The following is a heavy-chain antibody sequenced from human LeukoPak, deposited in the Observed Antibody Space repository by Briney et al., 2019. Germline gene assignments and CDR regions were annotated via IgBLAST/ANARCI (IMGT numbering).Heavy chain of an antibody. CDR2: IYYSGST. D-gene: IGHD6-19*01. CDR3: ARAISLYSSGWGKKTTDYYYYMDV. Sequence: KPSETLSLTCTVSGGSISSGSYYWSWIRQPAGKGLEWIGYIYYSGSTNYNPSLKSRVTISVDTSKNQFSLKLSSVTAADTAVYYCARAISLYSSGWGKKTTDYYYYMDVWGKGTTVTISS. CDR1: GGSISSGSYY. V-gene: IGHV4-61*10. J-gene: IGHJ6*03.